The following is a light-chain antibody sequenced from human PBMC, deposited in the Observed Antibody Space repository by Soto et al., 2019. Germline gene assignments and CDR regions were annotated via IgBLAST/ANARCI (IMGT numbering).Light chain of an antibody. CDR2: DAS. CDR1: QSVGSD. V-gene: IGKV3-20*01. CDR3: QQYSRAPPT. J-gene: IGKJ1*01. Sequence: EIVMTQSPATLSVSPGERATLSCRASQSVGSDLAWYQQKPGQAPRLLIYDASSRATGIPDRFSGSGSGTDFTLTISRLEPEDFAVYYCQQYSRAPPTFGQGTKVDIK.